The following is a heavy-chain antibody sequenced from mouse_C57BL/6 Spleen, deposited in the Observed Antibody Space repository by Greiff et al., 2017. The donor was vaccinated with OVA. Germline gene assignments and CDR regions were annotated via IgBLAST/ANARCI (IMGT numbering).Heavy chain of an antibody. CDR1: GYTFTDYY. Sequence: LVKPGASVKISCKASGYTFTDYYMNWVKQSHGKSLEWIGDINPNNGGTSYNQKFKGKATLTVDKSSSTAYMELRSLTSEDSAVYYCANYYAMDYWGQGTSVTVSS. V-gene: IGHV1-26*01. CDR3: ANYYAMDY. CDR2: INPNNGGT. J-gene: IGHJ4*01.